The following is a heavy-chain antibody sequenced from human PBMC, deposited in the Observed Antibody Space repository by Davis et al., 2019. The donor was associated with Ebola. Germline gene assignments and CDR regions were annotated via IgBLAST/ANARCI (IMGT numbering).Heavy chain of an antibody. D-gene: IGHD5-24*01. CDR1: GYTLTDLA. CDR3: ARGDGYNFWATDS. Sequence: SCKVSGYTLTDLAMHWVRQAPGKGLEWVSVIYPGGNTYYGDSVRGRFTISRDNSKDTLYLQMNSLRAEDTAVYYCARGDGYNFWATDSWGQGTLVTVSS. V-gene: IGHV3-NL1*01. CDR2: IYPGGNT. J-gene: IGHJ5*02.